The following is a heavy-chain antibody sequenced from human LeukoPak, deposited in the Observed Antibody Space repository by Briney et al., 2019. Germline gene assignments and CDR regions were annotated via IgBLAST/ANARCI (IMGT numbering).Heavy chain of an antibody. CDR2: ISSSSSTI. V-gene: IGHV3-48*01. CDR3: VRGGTGRGGDYFDY. J-gene: IGHJ4*02. CDR1: GFTFSSYS. D-gene: IGHD7-27*01. Sequence: PGGSLRLSCAASGFTFSSYSMNWVRQAPGKGLEWVSYISSSSSTIYYADSVKGRFTISRDNAKNSLYLQMNSLRVEDTAVYYCVRGGTGRGGDYFDYWGLGTLVTVSS.